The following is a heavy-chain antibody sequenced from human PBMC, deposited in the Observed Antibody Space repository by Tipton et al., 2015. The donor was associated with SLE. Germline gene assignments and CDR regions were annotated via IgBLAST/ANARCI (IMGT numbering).Heavy chain of an antibody. J-gene: IGHJ4*02. D-gene: IGHD3-22*01. CDR1: GDSINSDGYF. Sequence: TLSLTCTVSGDSINSDGYFWTWIRQPPGKGLEWIGYIYYSGSTYYNPPLKGRLSLSLDTSQNQLSLKLSSVTSADTAVYYCARYFYDSSGVCLFDFWGQGTLVTVSS. CDR3: ARYFYDSSGVCLFDF. CDR2: IYYSGST. V-gene: IGHV4-31*03.